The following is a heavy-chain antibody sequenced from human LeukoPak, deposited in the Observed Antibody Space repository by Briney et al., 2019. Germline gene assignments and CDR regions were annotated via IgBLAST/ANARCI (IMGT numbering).Heavy chain of an antibody. CDR3: ARTTEAHSWRTRYYDYYMDV. V-gene: IGHV4-34*01. CDR2: INHSGST. D-gene: IGHD6-13*01. Sequence: PSETLSLTCAVYGGSFSGYYWSWIRQPPGKGLEWIGEINHSGSTNYNPSLKSRVTISVDTSKNQFSLELSSVTAADTAVYYCARTTEAHSWRTRYYDYYMDVWGKGTTVTVSS. J-gene: IGHJ6*03. CDR1: GGSFSGYY.